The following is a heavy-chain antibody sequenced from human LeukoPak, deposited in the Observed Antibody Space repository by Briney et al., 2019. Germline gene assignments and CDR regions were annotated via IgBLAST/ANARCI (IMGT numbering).Heavy chain of an antibody. J-gene: IGHJ6*03. Sequence: ASVKVSCKASGYTFISYDINWVRQATGQGLEWMGWMNPNSGNAGSAQKFQGRVTMTRNTSISAAYMELSSLRSEDTAVYYCARASITMVRGVTKAHMDYYYYMDVWGKGTTVTISS. D-gene: IGHD3-10*01. CDR2: MNPNSGNA. CDR3: ARASITMVRGVTKAHMDYYYYMDV. V-gene: IGHV1-8*01. CDR1: GYTFISYD.